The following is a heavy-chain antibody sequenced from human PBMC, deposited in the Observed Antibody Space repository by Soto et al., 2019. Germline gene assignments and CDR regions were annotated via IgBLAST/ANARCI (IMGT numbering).Heavy chain of an antibody. V-gene: IGHV1-46*01. D-gene: IGHD3-9*01. CDR1: GYSFSNNY. J-gene: IGHJ6*02. CDR2: INPAGGST. Sequence: ASVKVSCKASGYSFSNNYVVWVRQAPGQGLEWMGVINPAGGSTTYAQKFQDRVTMTRNTSISTAYMELSSLRSEDTAVYYCARGGYDILTGYYNRYYYNGMDVWG. CDR3: ARGGYDILTGYYNRYYYNGMDV.